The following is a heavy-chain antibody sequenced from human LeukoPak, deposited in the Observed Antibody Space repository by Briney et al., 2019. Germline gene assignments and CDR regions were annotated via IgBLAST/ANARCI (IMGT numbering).Heavy chain of an antibody. Sequence: ASVTVSCKASGYTFTSYGISWVRQAPGQGLEWMGWISAYNGNTNYAQKLQGRVTMTTDTSTSTAHMELRSLRSDDTAVYYCARVGPALRYFDWLFRPWVDPWGQGTLVTVSS. CDR3: ARVGPALRYFDWLFRPWVDP. J-gene: IGHJ5*02. CDR2: ISAYNGNT. V-gene: IGHV1-18*01. CDR1: GYTFTSYG. D-gene: IGHD3-9*01.